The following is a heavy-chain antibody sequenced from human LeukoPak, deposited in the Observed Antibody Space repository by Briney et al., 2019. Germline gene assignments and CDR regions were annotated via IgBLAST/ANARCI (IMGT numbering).Heavy chain of an antibody. CDR3: VRDLILVWTPGDDFDH. CDR2: INERATII. D-gene: IGHD3-16*01. CDR1: GFTFSHYW. Sequence: GGSLRLSCAASGFTFSHYWMHWVRQAPGKGLEWVSRINERATIISYADSVKGRFTTSRENARNTLYLQMNSLTAEDTAVYYCVRDLILVWTPGDDFDHWGQGTLVTVSS. J-gene: IGHJ4*02. V-gene: IGHV3-74*01.